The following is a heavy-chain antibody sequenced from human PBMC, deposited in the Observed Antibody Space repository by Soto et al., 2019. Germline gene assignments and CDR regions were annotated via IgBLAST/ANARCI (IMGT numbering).Heavy chain of an antibody. CDR2: IYYSGST. CDR3: ARHFNGNDY. CDR1: GGSISNKY. D-gene: IGHD2-8*01. Sequence: PSETLSLTCTVSGGSISNKYWTWIRQPPGKGLEWIGHIYYSGSTNYSPSLASRLSISVDTSKSQFSLKLTSVTAADTAVYYCARHFNGNDYWGQGTLVTVSS. J-gene: IGHJ4*02. V-gene: IGHV4-59*08.